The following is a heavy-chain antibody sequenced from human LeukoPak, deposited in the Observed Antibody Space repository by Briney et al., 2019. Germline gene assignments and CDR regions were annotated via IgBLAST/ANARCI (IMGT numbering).Heavy chain of an antibody. V-gene: IGHV4-4*02. CDR2: IYHSGST. CDR1: GGSISSSNW. J-gene: IGHJ4*02. CDR3: ARENPHSQLEFDY. Sequence: SETLSLTCAVSGGSISSSNWWSWVRQPPGKGLEWIGEIYHSGSTNYNPSLKSRVTISVDKSKNQFSLKLSSVTAADTAVYYCARENPHSQLEFDYWGQGTLVTVSS. D-gene: IGHD1-1*01.